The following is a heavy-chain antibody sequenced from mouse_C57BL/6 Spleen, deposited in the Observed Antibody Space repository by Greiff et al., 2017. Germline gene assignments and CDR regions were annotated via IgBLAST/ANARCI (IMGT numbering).Heavy chain of an antibody. CDR2: INPGSGGT. CDR1: GYAFTNYL. V-gene: IGHV1-54*01. J-gene: IGHJ2*01. CDR3: ARLGEGFDY. Sequence: VKLMESGAELVRPGTSVKVSCKASGYAFTNYLIEWVKQRPGQGLEWIGVINPGSGGTNYNEKFKGKATLTADKSSSTAYMQLSSLTSEDSAVYFCARLGEGFDYWGQGTTLTVSS. D-gene: IGHD4-1*01.